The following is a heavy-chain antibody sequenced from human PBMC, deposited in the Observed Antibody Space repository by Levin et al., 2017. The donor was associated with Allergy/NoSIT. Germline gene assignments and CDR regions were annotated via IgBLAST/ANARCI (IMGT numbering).Heavy chain of an antibody. J-gene: IGHJ4*02. Sequence: GASVKVSCAASGFTFSSYSMNWVRQAPGKGLEWVSYISSSSSTIYYADSVKGRFTISRDNAKNSLYLQMNSLRDEDTAVYYCARHYYDSSGYSTRYFDYWGQGTLVTVSS. D-gene: IGHD3-22*01. CDR3: ARHYYDSSGYSTRYFDY. CDR1: GFTFSSYS. CDR2: ISSSSSTI. V-gene: IGHV3-48*02.